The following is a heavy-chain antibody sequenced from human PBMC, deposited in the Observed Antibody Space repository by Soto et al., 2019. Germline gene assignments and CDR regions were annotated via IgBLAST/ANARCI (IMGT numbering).Heavy chain of an antibody. J-gene: IGHJ4*02. V-gene: IGHV3-33*01. CDR1: GFNYISYG. CDR2: VYYDGTEK. Sequence: QVYLVESGGGVVQPGTSLRLSCEASGFNYISYGMHWVRQAPGKALEWVAVVYYDGTEKYYGDSVKGRFTITRENSQNTLALQMNSLRVEDTAVYYCARDRARKGTYYFDNWGQGTLVTVSA. CDR3: ARDRARKGTYYFDN.